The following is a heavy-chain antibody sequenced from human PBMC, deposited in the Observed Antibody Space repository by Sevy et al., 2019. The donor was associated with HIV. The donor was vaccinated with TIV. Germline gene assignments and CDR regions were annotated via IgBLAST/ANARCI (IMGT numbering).Heavy chain of an antibody. CDR1: GFTFSSYS. CDR2: ISSSSSYI. D-gene: IGHD3-9*01. CDR3: ARGDFGWLLVFDY. Sequence: GGSLRLSCAASGFTFSSYSMNWVRQAPGKGLEWVSSISSSSSYIYYADSVKGRFTISRDNAKNSLYLQMNSLRAEDTAVYYCARGDFGWLLVFDYWGQGTLVTVSS. J-gene: IGHJ4*02. V-gene: IGHV3-21*01.